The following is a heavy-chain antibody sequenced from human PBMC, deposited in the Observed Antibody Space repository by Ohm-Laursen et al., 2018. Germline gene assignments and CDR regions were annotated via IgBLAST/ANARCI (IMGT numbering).Heavy chain of an antibody. CDR2: ISWKSGSI. J-gene: IGHJ6*02. CDR3: AKDRGNTVNYYYAMDV. Sequence: SLRLSCAASGFSFQDYAMHWVWQTPGRGLQWVSGISWKSGSIDYADSVKGRFTISRDDAKNSLYLQMNSLRPEDTALYYCAKDRGNTVNYYYAMDVWGQGTTVTVSS. D-gene: IGHD4-17*01. V-gene: IGHV3-9*01. CDR1: GFSFQDYA.